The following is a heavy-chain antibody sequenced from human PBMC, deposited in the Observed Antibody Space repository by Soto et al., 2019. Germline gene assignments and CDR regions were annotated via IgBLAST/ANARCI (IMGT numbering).Heavy chain of an antibody. J-gene: IGHJ4*02. V-gene: IGHV3-30*18. CDR1: GFTFSGYG. CDR2: ISYDGSNK. Sequence: QVQLVESGGGVVQPGRSLRLSCAASGFTFSGYGMHWVRQAPGKGLEWVAVISYDGSNKYYADSVKGRFTISRDNSKNTLYLQMNSLRAEGTAVYFCAKGGGWDYGGDYFDYWGQGTLVTVSS. D-gene: IGHD4-17*01. CDR3: AKGGGWDYGGDYFDY.